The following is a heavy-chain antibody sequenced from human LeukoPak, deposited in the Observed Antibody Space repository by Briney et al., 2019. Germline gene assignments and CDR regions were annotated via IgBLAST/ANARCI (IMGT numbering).Heavy chain of an antibody. V-gene: IGHV1-18*01. CDR1: GYTFTSYG. CDR3: AREGQVSSSWYSSNYYYYYYMDV. D-gene: IGHD6-13*01. CDR2: ISAYNGNT. J-gene: IGHJ6*03. Sequence: GASVKVSCKASGYTFTSYGISWVRQAPGQGLEWMGWISAYNGNTNYAQKLQGRVTMTTDTSTSTAYMELRSLRSDDTAVYYCAREGQVSSSWYSSNYYYYYYMDVWGKGTTVTVSS.